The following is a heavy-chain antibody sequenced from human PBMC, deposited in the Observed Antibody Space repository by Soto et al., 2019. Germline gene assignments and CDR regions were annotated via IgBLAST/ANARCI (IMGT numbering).Heavy chain of an antibody. CDR1: GLPFSSFP. J-gene: IGHJ4*02. CDR3: AGNRYNXGLNYY. V-gene: IGHV3-48*02. CDR2: ISTSNYA. D-gene: IGHD3-9*01. Sequence: GGSLRLSCAASGLPFSSFPVTWVRQAPGKGLEWISYISTSNYASYADSVKGRFTISRDNAKNSLYLQMNSLTDEDTAVYFCAGNRYNXGLNYYWGQGTLVTVSS.